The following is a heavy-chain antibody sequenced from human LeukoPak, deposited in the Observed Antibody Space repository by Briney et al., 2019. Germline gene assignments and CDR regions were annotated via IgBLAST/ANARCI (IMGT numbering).Heavy chain of an antibody. CDR2: IYASGST. CDR1: GGSISLYY. CDR3: ARDRGDYGGPDY. J-gene: IGHJ4*02. D-gene: IGHD4-23*01. V-gene: IGHV4-4*07. Sequence: SETLSLTCTVSGGSISLYYWYWIRQPAGKGLEWIGRIYASGSTNYNPSLKSRVTISVDTSKNQFSLKLSSVTAADTSVYYCARDRGDYGGPDYWGRGTLVTVSS.